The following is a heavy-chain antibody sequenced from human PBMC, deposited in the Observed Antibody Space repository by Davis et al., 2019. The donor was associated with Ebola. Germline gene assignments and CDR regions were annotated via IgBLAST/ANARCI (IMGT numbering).Heavy chain of an antibody. CDR2: IYYSGST. D-gene: IGHD4-17*01. CDR3: ARAQNHDYGDFDY. CDR1: GGSISSYY. Sequence: MPSETLSLTCTVSGGSISSYYWSWIRQPPGKGLEWIGYIYYSGSTNYNPSLKSRVTISVDTSKNQFSLKLTSVTAADTAVYYCARAQNHDYGDFDYWGQGTLVTVSS. V-gene: IGHV4-59*08. J-gene: IGHJ4*02.